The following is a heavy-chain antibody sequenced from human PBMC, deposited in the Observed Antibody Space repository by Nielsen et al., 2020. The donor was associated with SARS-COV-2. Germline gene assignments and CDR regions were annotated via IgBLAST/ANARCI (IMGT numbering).Heavy chain of an antibody. D-gene: IGHD6-19*01. Sequence: GESLKISCAASGFTVSSNYMSWVRQAPGKGLEWVSVIYSGGSTYYADSVKGRFTISRGNAKNSLYLQMNSLRAEDTAVYYCARTYSSGWSYFDLWGRGTLVTVSS. CDR2: IYSGGST. J-gene: IGHJ2*01. V-gene: IGHV3-53*01. CDR3: ARTYSSGWSYFDL. CDR1: GFTVSSNY.